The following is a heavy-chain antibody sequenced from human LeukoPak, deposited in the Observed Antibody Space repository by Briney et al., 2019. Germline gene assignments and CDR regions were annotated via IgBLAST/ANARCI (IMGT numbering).Heavy chain of an antibody. CDR3: ARDLLTGYYT. D-gene: IGHD3-9*01. J-gene: IGHJ5*02. CDR2: IYYSGST. CDR1: GDSINSAAYY. V-gene: IGHV4-31*03. Sequence: SQTLSLTCTVSGDSINSAAYYWSWIRQHPGKGLEWIGYIYYSGSTYYNPSLKSRVTISVDTSKNQFSLKLSSVTAADTAVYYCARDLLTGYYTWGQGTLVTVSS.